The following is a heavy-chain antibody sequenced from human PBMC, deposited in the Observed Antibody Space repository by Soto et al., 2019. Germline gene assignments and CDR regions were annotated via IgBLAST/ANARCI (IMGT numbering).Heavy chain of an antibody. Sequence: PSETLSLTCTVSGGSISSSSYYWGWIRQPPGKGLEWIGSIYYSGSTYYNPSLKSRVTISVDTSKNQFSLKLSSVTAADTAVYYCARRGWLFYYGEWGQGTPVTVSS. V-gene: IGHV4-39*01. CDR2: IYYSGST. CDR1: GGSISSSSYY. D-gene: IGHD3-9*01. J-gene: IGHJ4*02. CDR3: ARRGWLFYYGE.